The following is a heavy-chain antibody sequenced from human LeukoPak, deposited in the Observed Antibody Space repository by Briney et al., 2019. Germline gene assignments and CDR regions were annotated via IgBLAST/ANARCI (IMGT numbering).Heavy chain of an antibody. D-gene: IGHD6-13*01. CDR2: IRYDGSNK. CDR3: AKDRPGYSSSWYGIDAFDI. CDR1: GFTFSSYG. Sequence: GGSLRLSCAASGFTFSSYGMHWVRQAPGKGLEWAAFIRYDGSNKYYADSVKGRFTISRDNSKNTLYLQTNSLRAEDTAVYYCAKDRPGYSSSWYGIDAFDIWGQGTMVTVSS. J-gene: IGHJ3*02. V-gene: IGHV3-30*02.